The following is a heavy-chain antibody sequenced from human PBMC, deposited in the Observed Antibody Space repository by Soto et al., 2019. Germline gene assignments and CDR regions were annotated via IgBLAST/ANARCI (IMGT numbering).Heavy chain of an antibody. CDR1: GFIFNEYG. J-gene: IGHJ3*01. V-gene: IGHV3-48*01. D-gene: IGHD3-10*01. Sequence: GGSLRLSCAASGFIFNEYGMHWVRQAPGKGLEWVSYISNDSKNIHYADSIKGRFTISRENAKNSVFLQMNSLRAEDTAVYYCTRGVSYGFDFWGQGTMVTVSS. CDR2: ISNDSKNI. CDR3: TRGVSYGFDF.